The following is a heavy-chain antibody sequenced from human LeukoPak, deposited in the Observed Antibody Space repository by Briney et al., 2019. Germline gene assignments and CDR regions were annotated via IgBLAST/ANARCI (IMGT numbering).Heavy chain of an antibody. CDR2: VSYSGGT. CDR1: GDSLNYYY. CDR3: ARCYGSGSLYYFDY. V-gene: IGHV4-59*01. D-gene: IGHD3-10*01. J-gene: IGHJ4*02. Sequence: SETQSLTCSVSGDSLNYYYWTWIRQPPGKGLEWIGHVSYSGGTNYNASLKSRVTILVDTSKNQFSLMVRSATAADTAIYYCARCYGSGSLYYFDYWGQGALVTVSS.